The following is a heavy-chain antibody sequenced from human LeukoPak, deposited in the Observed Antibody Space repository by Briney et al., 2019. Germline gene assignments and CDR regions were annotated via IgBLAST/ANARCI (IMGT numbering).Heavy chain of an antibody. CDR3: ARESQWVPNSGLGY. V-gene: IGHV3-30-3*01. J-gene: IGHJ4*02. D-gene: IGHD1-26*01. CDR1: GFTFSSHA. Sequence: GRSLRLSSAASGFTFSSHAMHWVRQAPGKGLEWVAVISYDGSNKYYADSVKGRFTISRDNSKNTLYLQMNSLRAEDTAVYYCARESQWVPNSGLGYWGQGTLVTVSS. CDR2: ISYDGSNK.